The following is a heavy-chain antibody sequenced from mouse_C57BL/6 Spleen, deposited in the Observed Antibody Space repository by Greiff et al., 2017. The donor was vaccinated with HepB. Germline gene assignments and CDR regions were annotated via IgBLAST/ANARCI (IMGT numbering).Heavy chain of an antibody. J-gene: IGHJ4*01. CDR1: GYTFTSYW. D-gene: IGHD1-1*01. CDR3: ARDYYGSFYAMDY. Sequence: QVQLQQPGAELVKPGASVKLSCKASGYTFTSYWMQWVKQRPGQGLEWIGEIDPSDSYTNYNQKFKGKATLTVDTSSSTAYMQLSSLTSEDSAVYYCARDYYGSFYAMDYWGQGTSVTVSS. CDR2: IDPSDSYT. V-gene: IGHV1-50*01.